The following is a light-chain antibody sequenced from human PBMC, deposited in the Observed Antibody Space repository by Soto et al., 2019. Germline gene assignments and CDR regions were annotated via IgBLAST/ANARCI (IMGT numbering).Light chain of an antibody. CDR1: HSVSSD. V-gene: IGKV3-15*01. CDR3: QQYNNWPPWT. J-gene: IGKJ1*01. Sequence: EIVMTQSPATLSVSPGEGATLSCRASHSVSSDLAWYQQKPGQAPRLLIYGASTRATGIPARFSGSGSGTEFTLTISSLQSEDFAVYYCQQYNNWPPWTFGQGTKVEIK. CDR2: GAS.